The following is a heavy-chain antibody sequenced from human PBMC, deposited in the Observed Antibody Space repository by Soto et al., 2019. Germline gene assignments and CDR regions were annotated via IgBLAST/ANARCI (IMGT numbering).Heavy chain of an antibody. V-gene: IGHV3-74*01. J-gene: IGHJ4*02. CDR3: ARGGFSGSGSYIQGDY. CDR1: GFTFSNYW. CDR2: IKSDGSSI. Sequence: EVQLVESGGGLVQPGGSLRLSCAASGFTFSNYWMHWVRQAPGKGLVWVSRIKSDGSSISYADSVKGRCTISRDNPRNTLYLQMNSLRAEDTAVYYCARGGFSGSGSYIQGDYWGQGTLVTVSS. D-gene: IGHD3-10*01.